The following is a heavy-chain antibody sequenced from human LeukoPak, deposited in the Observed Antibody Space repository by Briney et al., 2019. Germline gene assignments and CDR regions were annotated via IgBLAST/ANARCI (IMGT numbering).Heavy chain of an antibody. CDR2: ISGDSHDI. V-gene: IGHV3-21*01. CDR3: ATRSVMDV. Sequence: GGSLRLSCVASGFSFNFYHMNWVRQAPGKGLEWVSSISGDSHDIYYADSVKGRFTISRDNAKNSLFLQMNSLGVEDTAVYFCATRSVMDVWGQGTTVTVSS. J-gene: IGHJ6*02. CDR1: GFSFNFYH.